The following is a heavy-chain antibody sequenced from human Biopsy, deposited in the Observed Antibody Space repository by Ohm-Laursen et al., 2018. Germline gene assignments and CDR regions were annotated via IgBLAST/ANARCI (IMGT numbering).Heavy chain of an antibody. CDR1: GFTFSNSG. V-gene: IGHV3-30*18. J-gene: IGHJ6*02. CDR2: ISYDGSKT. Sequence: SLRLSCTAPGFTFSNSGMQWVRQAPGKGLEWVAAISYDGSKTDYGDSVKGRLNISRDNSKNTLDLQMSSLRVEDTAVYFCAKDKGTFNFYYYGMDVWGQGTTVTVSS. CDR3: AKDKGTFNFYYYGMDV. D-gene: IGHD2/OR15-2a*01.